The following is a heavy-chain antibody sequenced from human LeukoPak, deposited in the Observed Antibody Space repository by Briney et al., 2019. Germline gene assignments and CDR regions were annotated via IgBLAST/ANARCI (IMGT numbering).Heavy chain of an antibody. Sequence: SETLSLTCSVSGGSISSDSYHWTWIRQPAGKGLEWIGRIKTSGSTNYNPSLKSRVTMSVDTSKNQFSLNLSSVTAADTAVYYCASSGYIYGVDYWGQGTLVTVSS. CDR1: GGSISSDSYH. CDR2: IKTSGST. D-gene: IGHD5-18*01. J-gene: IGHJ4*02. CDR3: ASSGYIYGVDY. V-gene: IGHV4-61*02.